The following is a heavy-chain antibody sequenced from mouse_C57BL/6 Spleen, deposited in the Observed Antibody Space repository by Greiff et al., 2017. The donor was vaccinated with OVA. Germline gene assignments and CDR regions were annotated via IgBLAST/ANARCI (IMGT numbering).Heavy chain of an antibody. CDR3: ARNGEVVYYGSSYWYFDV. V-gene: IGHV1-61*01. CDR1: GYTFTSYW. J-gene: IGHJ1*03. D-gene: IGHD1-1*01. Sequence: QVQLQQPGAELVRPGSSVKLSCKASGYTFTSYWMDWVKQRPGQGLEWIGNIYPSDSETHYNQKFKDKATLTVDKSSSTAYMQLSSLTSEDSAVYYCARNGEVVYYGSSYWYFDVWGTGTTVTVSS. CDR2: IYPSDSET.